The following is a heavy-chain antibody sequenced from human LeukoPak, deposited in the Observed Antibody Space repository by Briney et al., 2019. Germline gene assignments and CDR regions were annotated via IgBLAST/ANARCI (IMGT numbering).Heavy chain of an antibody. J-gene: IGHJ4*02. V-gene: IGHV3-9*01. D-gene: IGHD3-10*01. CDR2: ISWNSGSI. Sequence: GGSLRLSCAASGFTFDDYAMPWVRQAPGKGLEWVSGISWNSGSIGYADSVKGRFTISRDNAKNSLYLQMNSLRAEDTALYYCAKDSHYGSGSYYDYWGQGTLVTVSS. CDR3: AKDSHYGSGSYYDY. CDR1: GFTFDDYA.